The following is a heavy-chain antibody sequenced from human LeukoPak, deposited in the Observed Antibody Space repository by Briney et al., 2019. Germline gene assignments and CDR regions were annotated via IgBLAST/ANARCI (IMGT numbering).Heavy chain of an antibody. V-gene: IGHV3-48*01. CDR1: GFTFSSYS. J-gene: IGHJ6*03. CDR2: ISSSSTI. D-gene: IGHD6-25*01. CDR3: ARTQVRWRLPPVRYYYYMDV. Sequence: GGSLRLSCAASGFTFSSYSMNWVRQAPGKGLEWVSYISSSSTIYYADSVKGRFTISRDNAKNSLYLQMNSLRAEDTAVYYCARTQVRWRLPPVRYYYYMDVWGKGTTVTVSS.